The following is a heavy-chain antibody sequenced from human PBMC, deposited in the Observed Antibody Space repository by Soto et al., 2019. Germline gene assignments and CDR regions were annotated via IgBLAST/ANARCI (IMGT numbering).Heavy chain of an antibody. Sequence: HPVGSLRLSCAASGFSFGSYALSWVRQAPGKGLEWVSTISGSDGKTFYADSVKGRFSISRDTSQNTLYLQMNSLRADDTAIYYCARWSYLDYWGQGTRVTVSS. CDR1: GFSFGSYA. D-gene: IGHD3-3*01. CDR3: ARWSYLDY. V-gene: IGHV3-23*01. CDR2: ISGSDGKT. J-gene: IGHJ4*02.